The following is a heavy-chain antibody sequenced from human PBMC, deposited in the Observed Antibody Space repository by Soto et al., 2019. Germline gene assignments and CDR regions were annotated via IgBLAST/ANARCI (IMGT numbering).Heavy chain of an antibody. Sequence: EVQLLESGGGLVQPGGSLRLSCAASGFTFSSYAMSWVRQAPGKGLEWVSAISGSGGSTYYADSVKGRFTISRDNSKNTLYLQMNSLRADDTAVYYCAKDGEFGPLPAYYYYYYMDVWGKGTTVTVSS. CDR3: AKDGEFGPLPAYYYYYYMDV. CDR1: GFTFSSYA. D-gene: IGHD3-10*01. V-gene: IGHV3-23*01. J-gene: IGHJ6*03. CDR2: ISGSGGST.